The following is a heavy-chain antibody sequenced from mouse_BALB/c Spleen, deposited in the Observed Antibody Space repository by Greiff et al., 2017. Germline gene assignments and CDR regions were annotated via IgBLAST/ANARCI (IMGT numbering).Heavy chain of an antibody. CDR1: GDSITSGY. J-gene: IGHJ4*01. V-gene: IGHV3-8*02. CDR2: ISYSGST. D-gene: IGHD1-1*02. Sequence: EVQVVESGPSLVKPSQTLSLTCSVTGDSITSGYWNWIRKFPGNKLEYMGYISYSGSTYYNPSLKSRISITRDTSKNQYYLQLNSVTTEDTATYYCARGVGGNYDYAMDYWGQGTSVTVSS. CDR3: ARGVGGNYDYAMDY.